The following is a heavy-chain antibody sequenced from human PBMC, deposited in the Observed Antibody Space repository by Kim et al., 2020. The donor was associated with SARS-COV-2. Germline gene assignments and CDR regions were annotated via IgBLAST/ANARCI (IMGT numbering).Heavy chain of an antibody. CDR2: IAYDGSHI. CDR3: LAEIGSRSFDH. J-gene: IGHJ4*02. CDR1: GFTFSDHA. V-gene: IGHV3-30*04. D-gene: IGHD3-10*01. Sequence: VGSLRLSCAASGFTFSDHALHWVRQAPGKGLEWVAHIAYDGSHISYPDSVKGRFIISRDNTKYTLFLQMNSLRPEDTAVYYCLAEIGSRSFDHWGQGTLVTVSS.